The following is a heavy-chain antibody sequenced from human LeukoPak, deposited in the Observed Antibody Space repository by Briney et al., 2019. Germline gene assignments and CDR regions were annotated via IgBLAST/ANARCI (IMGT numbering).Heavy chain of an antibody. Sequence: GGPLRLSCAASGFTFSSYRMSWVRQAPGKGLEGVANIKQDVNEKYYVDSVKGRFTISRDNAKNSLYLQMNSLRSEDTAVYYCARGRGTYYYDSSGYYYYWGQGTLVTVSS. CDR2: IKQDVNEK. CDR1: GFTFSSYR. CDR3: ARGRGTYYYDSSGYYYY. V-gene: IGHV3-7*04. J-gene: IGHJ4*02. D-gene: IGHD3-22*01.